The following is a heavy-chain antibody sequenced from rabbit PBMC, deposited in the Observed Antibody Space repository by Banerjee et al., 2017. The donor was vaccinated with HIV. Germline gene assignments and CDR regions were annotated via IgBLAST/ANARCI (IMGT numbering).Heavy chain of an antibody. J-gene: IGHJ4*01. CDR1: GFSFSSSYW. V-gene: IGHV1S40*01. Sequence: QSLEESGGDLVQPGASLTLTCTASGFSFSSSYWICWVRQAPGKGLEWIACIGAGSSGSTYYASWAKGRFTISKTSSTTVTLQMTSLAAADTATYFCARAGGVAYNYGLWGPGTLVTVS. CDR2: IGAGSSGST. D-gene: IGHD6-1*01. CDR3: ARAGGVAYNYGL.